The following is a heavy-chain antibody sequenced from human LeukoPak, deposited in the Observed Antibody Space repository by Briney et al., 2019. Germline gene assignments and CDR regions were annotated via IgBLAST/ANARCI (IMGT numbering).Heavy chain of an antibody. Sequence: PGGSLRLSCAASGFTFSDYYMSWLRQAPGKGLERVSYISSSGSTIYYADSVKGRFTISRDNAKNSLYLQMNSLRAEDTAVYYCARDLGDYYDSSGYYPLDYWGQGTLVTVSS. J-gene: IGHJ4*02. CDR2: ISSSGSTI. V-gene: IGHV3-11*04. CDR1: GFTFSDYY. D-gene: IGHD3-22*01. CDR3: ARDLGDYYDSSGYYPLDY.